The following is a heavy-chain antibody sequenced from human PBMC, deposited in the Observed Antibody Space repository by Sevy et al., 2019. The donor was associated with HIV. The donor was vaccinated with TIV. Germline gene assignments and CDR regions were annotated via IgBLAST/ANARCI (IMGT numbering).Heavy chain of an antibody. J-gene: IGHJ2*01. V-gene: IGHV4-59*13. Sequence: SETLSLTCTVSGGSISSSYWSWIRQPPGKGLEWIGYIFHTGNTTYNPSLKSRVTISLDTSKSQFSLKLNSVTAADTAVYYCARALSDYVWGSYRYGGRYFDLWGRGTLVTVSS. CDR3: ARALSDYVWGSYRYGGRYFDL. CDR1: GGSISSSY. CDR2: IFHTGNT. D-gene: IGHD3-16*02.